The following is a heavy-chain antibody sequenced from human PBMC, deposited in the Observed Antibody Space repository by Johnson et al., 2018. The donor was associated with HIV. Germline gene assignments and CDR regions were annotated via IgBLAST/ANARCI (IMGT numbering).Heavy chain of an antibody. CDR1: GFTFSSYA. D-gene: IGHD3-16*01. J-gene: IGHJ3*02. Sequence: QVQLVESGGGVVQPGRSLRLSCAASGFTFSSYAMHWVRQAPGKGLEWVAVISYDGSNKYYADSVKVRFTISRDNSKNTLHLQMNSLRAADTAVYYCAKVMTASCVNSFGGVIDASDIWGQGTMVTVSS. CDR2: ISYDGSNK. CDR3: AKVMTASCVNSFGGVIDASDI. V-gene: IGHV3-30-3*01.